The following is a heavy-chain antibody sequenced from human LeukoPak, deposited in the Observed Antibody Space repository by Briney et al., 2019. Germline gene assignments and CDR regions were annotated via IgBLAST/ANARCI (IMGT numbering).Heavy chain of an antibody. Sequence: PGGSLRLSCAASGFTFSSYGMHWVRQAPGKGLEWVAVIWYGGSNKYYADSVKGRFTISRDNSKNTLYLQMNSLRAEDTAVYYCATQLTGTTVGYFDYWGQGTLVTVSS. V-gene: IGHV3-33*01. D-gene: IGHD1-7*01. CDR2: IWYGGSNK. CDR3: ATQLTGTTVGYFDY. CDR1: GFTFSSYG. J-gene: IGHJ4*02.